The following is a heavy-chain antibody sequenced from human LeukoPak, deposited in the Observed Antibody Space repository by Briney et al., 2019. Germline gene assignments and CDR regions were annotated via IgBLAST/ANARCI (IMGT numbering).Heavy chain of an antibody. Sequence: GASVNVSCKASGGTFSSYAISWVRQAPGQGLEWMGRIIPILDLPNYAQKFQGRVTITADKSTNTAYMELSSLRSEDTAVYYCATGTYYYDSSGYYPLDYWGQGTLVTVSP. CDR1: GGTFSSYA. CDR3: ATGTYYYDSSGYYPLDY. CDR2: IIPILDLP. J-gene: IGHJ4*02. V-gene: IGHV1-69*04. D-gene: IGHD3-22*01.